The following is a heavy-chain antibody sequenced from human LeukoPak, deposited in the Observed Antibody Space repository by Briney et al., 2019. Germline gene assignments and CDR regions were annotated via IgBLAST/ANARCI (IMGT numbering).Heavy chain of an antibody. CDR2: IFYSGSA. CDR3: ARHSGASPHYFDY. V-gene: IGHV4-59*08. Sequence: SETLSLTCTVSVGSLIPYYWSWLRQPLGKELAWLAFIFYSGSAHYNPSLTSRVTISVDTSKNRWSLKLTSVPAADTAVYYCARHSGASPHYFDYWGQGSLVTVSS. D-gene: IGHD1-26*01. CDR1: VGSLIPYY. J-gene: IGHJ4*02.